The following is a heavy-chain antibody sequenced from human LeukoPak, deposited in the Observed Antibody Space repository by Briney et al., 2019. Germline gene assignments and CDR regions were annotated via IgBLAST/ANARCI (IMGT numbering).Heavy chain of an antibody. V-gene: IGHV1-46*01. CDR2: INPSGGST. J-gene: IGHJ6*03. CDR1: GYTFTSYY. CDR3: ARGPSITMVRGGQWYYYMDV. D-gene: IGHD3-10*01. Sequence: ASVKVSCKPSGYTFTSYYMHLVRQAPGQGLEWMGIINPSGGSTNYAQKFQGRVTMTRDTSTNTVYMELSSLRSEDTAVYYCARGPSITMVRGGQWYYYMDVWGKGTTVTISS.